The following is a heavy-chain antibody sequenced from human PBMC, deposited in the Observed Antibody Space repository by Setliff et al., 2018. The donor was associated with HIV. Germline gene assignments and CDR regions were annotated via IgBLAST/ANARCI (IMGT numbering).Heavy chain of an antibody. CDR2: IGGSGFGT. CDR3: AKRRVCNTSCYIVDYMDV. V-gene: IGHV3-23*01. Sequence: GGSLRLSCTASGFTFGDYAMSWVRQAPGKGLEWVSAIGGSGFGTYYADSVKGRFTISRDNSKNTLYLQMNSLRAEDTAIYYCAKRRVCNTSCYIVDYMDVWGKGTTVTVSS. J-gene: IGHJ6*03. D-gene: IGHD2-21*01. CDR1: GFTFGDYA.